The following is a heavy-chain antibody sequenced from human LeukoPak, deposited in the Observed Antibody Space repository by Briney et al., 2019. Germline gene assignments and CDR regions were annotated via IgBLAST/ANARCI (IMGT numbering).Heavy chain of an antibody. CDR2: IYYSGST. Sequence: SETLSLTCTVSGGSISSYYWSWIRQPPGKGLEWIGYIYYSGSTNYNPSLKSRVTISVDTSKNQFSLKLSSVTAADTAVYYCARVLAAANWFDPWGQGTLVTVSS. J-gene: IGHJ5*02. D-gene: IGHD6-13*01. CDR3: ARVLAAANWFDP. CDR1: GGSISSYY. V-gene: IGHV4-59*01.